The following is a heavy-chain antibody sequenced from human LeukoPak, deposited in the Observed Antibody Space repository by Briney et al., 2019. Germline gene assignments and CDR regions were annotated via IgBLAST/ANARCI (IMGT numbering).Heavy chain of an antibody. J-gene: IGHJ6*02. Sequence: ASVKVSCKASGYTFTSHGISWVRQAPGQGLEWMGWISAYNGNTNYAQKLQGRVTMTRDTSTSTVYMELSSLRSEDTAVYYCARAGAISRDYDFWSGYYKSYGMDVWGQGTTVTVSS. CDR3: ARAGAISRDYDFWSGYYKSYGMDV. CDR1: GYTFTSHG. V-gene: IGHV1-18*01. D-gene: IGHD3-3*01. CDR2: ISAYNGNT.